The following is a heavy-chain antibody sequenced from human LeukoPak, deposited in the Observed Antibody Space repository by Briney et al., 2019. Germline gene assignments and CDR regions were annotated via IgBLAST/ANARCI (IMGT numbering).Heavy chain of an antibody. V-gene: IGHV3-53*01. CDR3: ARPIAAPNYWYFDL. D-gene: IGHD6-6*01. CDR1: GFTVSSNY. CDR2: IYSGGST. J-gene: IGHJ2*01. Sequence: GGCLRLSCAASGFTVSSNYMSWVRQAPGKGLEWVSVIYSGGSTYYADSVKGRFTISRDNSKNTLYLQMNSLRAEDTAVYYCARPIAAPNYWYFDLWGRGTLVTVSS.